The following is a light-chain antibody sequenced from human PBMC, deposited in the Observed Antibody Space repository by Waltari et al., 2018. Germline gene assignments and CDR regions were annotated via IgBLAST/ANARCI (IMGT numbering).Light chain of an antibody. CDR1: WSNIGAGYD. CDR2: GVN. J-gene: IGLJ2*01. Sequence: QSVLPQPPSVSGAPGQRVTISCTGSWSNIGAGYDVNWYHQLPGKAPTLLVYGVNTRPPGVPDRFFGSKSGTSASLAIPGLQPEDEADYYCQSYDTSLGVVFGGGTKLTVL. V-gene: IGLV1-40*01. CDR3: QSYDTSLGVV.